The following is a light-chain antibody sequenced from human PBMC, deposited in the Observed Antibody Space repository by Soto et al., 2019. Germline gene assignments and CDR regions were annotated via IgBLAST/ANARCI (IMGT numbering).Light chain of an antibody. CDR1: NSDVGGYNY. CDR2: DVS. CDR3: SSYTTSSTEI. J-gene: IGLJ1*01. Sequence: QDVLTQPASVSVSPGQSIAISCTGTNSDVGGYNYVSWYQQHPGKAPKLMIYDVSSRPSGVSNRFSGSKSGNTASLSISGLQTEDEADYYCSSYTTSSTEIFGTGTKVTVL. V-gene: IGLV2-14*01.